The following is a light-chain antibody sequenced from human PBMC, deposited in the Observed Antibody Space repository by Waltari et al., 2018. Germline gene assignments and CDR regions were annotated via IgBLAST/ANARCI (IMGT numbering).Light chain of an antibody. CDR2: VNSDGSH. CDR3: QTGGHGTWV. V-gene: IGLV4-69*01. J-gene: IGLJ3*02. CDR1: SGYSSNV. Sequence: LVLTQSPSASASLGASVTLTLTLSSGYSSNVLAWLQQQPGKGPRYLMKVNSDGSHRKGDDIPDRFSASKSGTECDLTISSLQSEDEADYYCQTGGHGTWVFGGGTKLTVL.